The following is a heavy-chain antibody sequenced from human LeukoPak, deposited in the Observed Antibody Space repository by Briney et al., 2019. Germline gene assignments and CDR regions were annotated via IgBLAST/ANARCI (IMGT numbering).Heavy chain of an antibody. CDR2: IKQDGNEK. CDR1: GFTFSSYW. D-gene: IGHD3-10*01. CDR3: AKERAYPIITYDS. Sequence: GGSLRLSCAASGFTFSSYWMNWVRQAPGKGLEWVANIKQDGNEKHYEDSVKGRFSISRDNAKNSLYLQMDSLRAEDTAVYYCAKERAYPIITYDSWGQGALVTVSS. V-gene: IGHV3-7*01. J-gene: IGHJ5*01.